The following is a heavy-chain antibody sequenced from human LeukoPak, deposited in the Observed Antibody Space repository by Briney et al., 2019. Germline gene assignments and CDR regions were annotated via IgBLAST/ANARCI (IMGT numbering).Heavy chain of an antibody. CDR2: INHSGST. CDR1: GGSFSGYY. D-gene: IGHD3-3*01. CDR3: ARVKIEGDFWSGYYYITLDY. V-gene: IGHV4-34*01. J-gene: IGHJ4*02. Sequence: KPSETLSLTCAVYGGSFSGYYWSWIRQPPGKGLGWIGEINHSGSTNYNPSLKSRVTISVDTSKNQFSLKLSSVTAADTAVYYCARVKIEGDFWSGYYYITLDYWGQGTLVTVSS.